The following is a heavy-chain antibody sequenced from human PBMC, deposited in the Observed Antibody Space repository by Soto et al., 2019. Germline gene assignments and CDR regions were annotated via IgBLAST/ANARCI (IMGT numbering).Heavy chain of an antibody. D-gene: IGHD3-16*01. CDR3: AKDRIMGSTTFWGMDV. Sequence: EVQLLESGGGLVQPGGSLRLSCVASGFIFSSYAMSWVRQAPGKGLEWVSAIIGSGGRTYYADSVKGRFTISRDNSKNTLYLQMNSLRVEDTAVYYCAKDRIMGSTTFWGMDVWGQGTTVTVSS. J-gene: IGHJ6*02. CDR2: IIGSGGRT. V-gene: IGHV3-23*01. CDR1: GFIFSSYA.